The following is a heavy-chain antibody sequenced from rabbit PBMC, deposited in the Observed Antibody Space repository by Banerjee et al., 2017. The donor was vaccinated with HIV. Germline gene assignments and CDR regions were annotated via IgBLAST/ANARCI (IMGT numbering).Heavy chain of an antibody. CDR1: GFSFSSDYD. Sequence: QSLEESGGDLVKPGASLTLTCTASGFSFSSDYDMCWVRQAPGKGLEWSACIYTPSSGTYYASWAKGRFTISKTSSTTVTLQMTSLTAADTATYFCARRDYGSSTYYDLWGPGTLVTVS. V-gene: IGHV1S40*01. CDR3: ARRDYGSSTYYDL. D-gene: IGHD8-1*01. CDR2: IYTPSSGT. J-gene: IGHJ4*01.